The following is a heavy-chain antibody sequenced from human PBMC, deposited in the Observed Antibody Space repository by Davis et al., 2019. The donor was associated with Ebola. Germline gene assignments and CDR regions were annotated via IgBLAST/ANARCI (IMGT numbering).Heavy chain of an antibody. CDR1: GFTFDDYA. CDR2: ISWNSGSI. J-gene: IGHJ3*02. D-gene: IGHD5-24*01. CDR3: AKVWRWLQDDAFDI. Sequence: SLKISCAASGFTFDDYAMHWVRQAPGKGLEWVSGISWNSGSIGYADSVKGRFTISRDNAKNSLYLQMNSLRAEDTALYYCAKVWRWLQDDAFDIWGQGTMVTVSS. V-gene: IGHV3-9*01.